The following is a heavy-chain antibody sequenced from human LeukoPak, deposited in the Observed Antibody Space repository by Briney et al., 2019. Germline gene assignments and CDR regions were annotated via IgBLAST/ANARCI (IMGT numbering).Heavy chain of an antibody. CDR2: IFPDGQT. CDR3: ARANPVYGDFDY. Sequence: GGSLRLSCTLSGLTVNDNSMSWVRQAPGKGLEWVSLIFPDGQTYYADFVQGRFSISRDMSRNTLFLDMSSLRAEDTAVFFCARANPVYGDFDYWGQGTLVTVSS. CDR1: GLTVNDNS. J-gene: IGHJ4*02. D-gene: IGHD4-17*01. V-gene: IGHV3-53*01.